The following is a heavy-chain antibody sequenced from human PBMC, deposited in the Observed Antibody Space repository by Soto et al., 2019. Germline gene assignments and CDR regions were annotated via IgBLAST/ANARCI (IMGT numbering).Heavy chain of an antibody. Sequence: GGSLSLSCAASGFTVSSNYMSWVRQAPGEGVEWVSVIYSGGSTYYADSVKGRFTISRDNSKNTLYLQMNSLRAEDTAVYYCARDRDSSGYDSVNWGQGTLVTVSS. V-gene: IGHV3-53*01. D-gene: IGHD3-22*01. CDR3: ARDRDSSGYDSVN. CDR1: GFTVSSNY. J-gene: IGHJ4*02. CDR2: IYSGGST.